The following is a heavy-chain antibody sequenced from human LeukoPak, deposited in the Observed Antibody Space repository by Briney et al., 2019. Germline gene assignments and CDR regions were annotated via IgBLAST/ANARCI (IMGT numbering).Heavy chain of an antibody. V-gene: IGHV4-39*01. J-gene: IGHJ6*03. Sequence: SETLSLTCTVSGGSISSSSYYWGWIRQPPGKGLEWIGSIYYSGSTYYNPSLKSRVTISVDTSKNQFSLKLSSVTAADTAVYYCARRALRKQYYYDSSGYCYPYYYYYMDVWGKGTTVTVSS. D-gene: IGHD3-22*01. CDR2: IYYSGST. CDR3: ARRALRKQYYYDSSGYCYPYYYYYMDV. CDR1: GGSISSSSYY.